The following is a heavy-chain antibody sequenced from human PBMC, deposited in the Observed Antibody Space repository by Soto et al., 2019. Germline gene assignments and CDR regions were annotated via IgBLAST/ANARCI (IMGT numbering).Heavy chain of an antibody. V-gene: IGHV4-59*01. J-gene: IGHJ5*02. CDR1: GGSISDYC. Sequence: SETRSRTWIVSGGSISDYCWSWSRESPGKGLEWIGYAYYSGSTDYNPSLKSRVTMSVDTSKNQVSLKLNSVTTADTAVYYCARDRSTYGGGGTGEVKENWFDPWGPGTLVTSPQ. CDR2: AYYSGST. CDR3: ARDRSTYGGGGTGEVKENWFDP. D-gene: IGHD2-8*01.